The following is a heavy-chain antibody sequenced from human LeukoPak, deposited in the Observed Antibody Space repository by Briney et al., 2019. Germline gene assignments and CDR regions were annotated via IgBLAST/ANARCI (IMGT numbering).Heavy chain of an antibody. CDR1: GFTFDDYA. D-gene: IGHD6-6*01. J-gene: IGHJ3*02. CDR2: ISWNSNSI. V-gene: IGHV3-9*01. CDR3: AKDRYSSSSGAFDI. Sequence: PGGSLRLSCAASGFTFDDYAMHWVRQAPGKGLEWVSGISWNSNSIGYADSVKGQFTISRDNAKNSLYLQMNSLRAEDTALYYCAKDRYSSSSGAFDIWGQGTMVTVSS.